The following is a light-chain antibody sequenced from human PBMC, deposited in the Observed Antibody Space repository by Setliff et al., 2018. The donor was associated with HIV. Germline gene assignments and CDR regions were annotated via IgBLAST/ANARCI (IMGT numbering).Light chain of an antibody. J-gene: IGLJ1*01. CDR2: GNS. CDR1: NSNIGAGND. V-gene: IGLV1-40*01. Sequence: QSVLTQPPSVSGAPGQRVNVSCTGSNSNIGAGNDVNWYQQLPGAAPKLLLYGNSNRPSGVPGRFSGSTSDNSASLAITGLRTEDEADYYCQSYDSTLRGHVFGTGTKSPS. CDR3: QSYDSTLRGHV.